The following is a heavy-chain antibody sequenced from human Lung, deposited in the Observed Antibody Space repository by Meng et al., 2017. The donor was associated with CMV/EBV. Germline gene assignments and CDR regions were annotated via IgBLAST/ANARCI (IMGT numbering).Heavy chain of an antibody. CDR2: IYYSGST. J-gene: IGHJ6*02. CDR1: GCSISSYY. V-gene: IGHV4-59*01. D-gene: IGHD2-2*01. Sequence: SETLSLTCTVSGCSISSYYWSWIRQPPGKGLEWIGYIYYSGSTNYNPSLKSRVTISVDTSKNQFSLKLSSVTAADTAVYYCARNSPAAPHYYYYGMDVWGQGTTVTVSS. CDR3: ARNSPAAPHYYYYGMDV.